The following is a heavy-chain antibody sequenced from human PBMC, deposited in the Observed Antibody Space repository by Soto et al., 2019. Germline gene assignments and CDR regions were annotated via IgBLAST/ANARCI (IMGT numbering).Heavy chain of an antibody. CDR2: IKQDGSEK. V-gene: IGHV3-7*01. Sequence: LGGSLRLSCAASGFTFSSYWMSWVRQAPGKGLEWVANIKQDGSEKYYVDSVKGRFTISRDNAKNSLYLQMNSLRAEDTAVYYCARPPLAVADYYYYYMDVWGKGTTVTVSS. J-gene: IGHJ6*03. CDR1: GFTFSSYW. D-gene: IGHD6-19*01. CDR3: ARPPLAVADYYYYYMDV.